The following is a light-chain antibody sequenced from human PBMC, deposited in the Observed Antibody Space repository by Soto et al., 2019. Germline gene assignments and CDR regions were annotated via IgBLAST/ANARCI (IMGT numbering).Light chain of an antibody. V-gene: IGKV1-5*01. CDR1: QSVSAW. CDR2: DVS. CDR3: QHYKMYSPWT. Sequence: DIQMTQSPSTLSASVGDRVTITCRASQSVSAWLAWYQQKPGKAPKFLMYDVSTLESGVPLRFSGSGSGTEFTLTISSLQPDDFATYYCQHYKMYSPWTFGQGTKVDIK. J-gene: IGKJ1*01.